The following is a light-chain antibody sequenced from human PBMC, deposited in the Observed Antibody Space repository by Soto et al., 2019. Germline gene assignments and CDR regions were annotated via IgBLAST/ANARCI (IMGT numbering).Light chain of an antibody. CDR2: EVS. CDR1: SSDVGGYNY. CDR3: SSYTSSSTRV. V-gene: IGLV2-14*01. Sequence: QSVLTQPASVSGSPGQSITISCTGTSSDVGGYNYVSWYQQHPGKAPKLIIYEVSNRPSGISNRFYGSKSGNTASLTISGLQAEDEADYYRSSYTSSSTRVFGGGTKVTVL. J-gene: IGLJ2*01.